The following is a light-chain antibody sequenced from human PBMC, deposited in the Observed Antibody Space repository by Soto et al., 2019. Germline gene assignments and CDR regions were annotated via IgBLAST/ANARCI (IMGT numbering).Light chain of an antibody. CDR1: SSNIGNNY. Sequence: QSVLTQPPSVSAAPGQKVTISCSGSSSNIGNNYVSWYQQLPGTAPKLLIYENNKRPSGIPDRFSGSKSGTSATLGITGLQTGDEADYCCGTWDSSLSHVVFGGGTKLTVL. V-gene: IGLV1-51*02. J-gene: IGLJ2*01. CDR2: ENN. CDR3: GTWDSSLSHVV.